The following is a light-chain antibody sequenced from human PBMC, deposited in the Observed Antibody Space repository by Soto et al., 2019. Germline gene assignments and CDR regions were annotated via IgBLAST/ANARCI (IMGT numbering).Light chain of an antibody. J-gene: IGKJ4*01. CDR1: QSVTSN. CDR2: RAS. CDR3: QQRSNWPPALT. V-gene: IGKV3-15*01. Sequence: EVVMTQSPGAVSVSPGERATLSCRASQSVTSNVAWYQQKPGQAPRLLIYRASARATGVPARFSGSGSGTDFTLTISSLEPEDFAVYYCQQRSNWPPALTFGGGTKVEIK.